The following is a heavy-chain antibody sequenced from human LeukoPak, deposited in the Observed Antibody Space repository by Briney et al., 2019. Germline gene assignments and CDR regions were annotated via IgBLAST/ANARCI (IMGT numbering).Heavy chain of an antibody. CDR1: GGSISSNSFY. CDR3: ARGSSYFDY. V-gene: IGHV4-39*07. D-gene: IGHD6-13*01. J-gene: IGHJ4*02. CDR2: KYYSGST. Sequence: PSETLSLTCTVPGGSISSNSFYWGWIRQPPGKGLEWIGSKYYSGSTYYNPSLKSRVTMSVDTSKNQFSLKLSSVTAADTAVYYCARGSSYFDYWGQGTLVTVSS.